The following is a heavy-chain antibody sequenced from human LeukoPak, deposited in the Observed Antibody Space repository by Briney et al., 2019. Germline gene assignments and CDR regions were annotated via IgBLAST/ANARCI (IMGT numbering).Heavy chain of an antibody. J-gene: IGHJ3*02. CDR2: INPDSGGT. CDR3: ARDGLGGSGAFDI. V-gene: IGHV1-2*02. D-gene: IGHD3-16*01. CDR1: RYTFTGSY. Sequence: ASVKLSCKASRYTFTGSYIHSVRQAAGHGVEGMGGINPDSGGTNYAQKFQGGVTMTRDETISTAYIELSRLRSDETAVYYCARDGLGGSGAFDIWGQGTMVTVSS.